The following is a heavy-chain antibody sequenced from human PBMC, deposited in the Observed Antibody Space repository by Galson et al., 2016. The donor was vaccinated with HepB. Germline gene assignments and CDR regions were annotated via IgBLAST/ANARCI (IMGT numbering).Heavy chain of an antibody. CDR3: ARRRIATGWGDIFDI. D-gene: IGHD6-13*01. CDR2: IYYTGRT. CDR1: GGSIGRGGYY. V-gene: IGHV4-31*03. J-gene: IGHJ3*02. Sequence: TLSLTCSVSGGSIGRGGYYWSWIRHVPGKGLEWIGYIYYTGRTYYNPSLESRVTISVDTSKNQLSLKLSSVTAADTAIYYCARRRIATGWGDIFDIWGQGKMVTVSS.